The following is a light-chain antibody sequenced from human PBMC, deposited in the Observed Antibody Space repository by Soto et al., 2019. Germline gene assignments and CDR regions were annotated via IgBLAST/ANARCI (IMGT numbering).Light chain of an antibody. CDR3: TSYTTSNPLT. CDR2: DVK. J-gene: IGLJ2*01. Sequence: QSVLTQPASVSGSPGQSITLSCTGTRRDIGAYNYVSWFQQYPGKAPQCMIYDVKNRPSGVSNRFSGSKSGNTASLTISGLQAEDEAVYYCTSYTTSNPLTLGGGTQLTVL. V-gene: IGLV2-14*03. CDR1: RRDIGAYNY.